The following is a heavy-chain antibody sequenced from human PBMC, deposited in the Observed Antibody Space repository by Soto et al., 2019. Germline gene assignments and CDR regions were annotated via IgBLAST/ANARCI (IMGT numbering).Heavy chain of an antibody. Sequence: EVQLMESGGGLVQPGRSLRLSCATSGFILSDCAMNWVRQAPGKGLEWVSYISSSSSVIDYADSVKGRFTVSRDNARNSLYLQMNSLRAEDTAVYYCARDLSWGSNWYYYMDVWGKGTTVTVSS. D-gene: IGHD7-27*01. J-gene: IGHJ6*03. CDR2: ISSSSSVI. CDR3: ARDLSWGSNWYYYMDV. V-gene: IGHV3-48*01. CDR1: GFILSDCA.